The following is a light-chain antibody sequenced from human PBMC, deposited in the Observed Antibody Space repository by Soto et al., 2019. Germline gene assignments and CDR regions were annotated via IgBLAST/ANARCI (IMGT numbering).Light chain of an antibody. CDR3: QQYYSYPMYT. CDR2: AAS. J-gene: IGKJ2*01. CDR1: QGISSY. Sequence: AIRMTQSPSSFSASTGDRVTITCRASQGISSYLAWYQQKPGKAPKLLIYAASTLQSGVPSRFSGSGSGTDSTLTISCLQSEDFATYYCQQYYSYPMYTFGQGTKLEIK. V-gene: IGKV1-8*01.